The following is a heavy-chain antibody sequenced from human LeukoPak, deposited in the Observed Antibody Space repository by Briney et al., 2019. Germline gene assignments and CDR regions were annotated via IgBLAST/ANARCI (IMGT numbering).Heavy chain of an antibody. Sequence: PSETLSLTCTVSGGSISSSSSYWGWIRQPPGKGLEWIASIYYSGSTYYNPSLKSRVTISVDTAKNQFSLKLRSVTAADTAVYYCASGDYDFWSGYYYYFDYWGQGTLVTVSS. D-gene: IGHD3-3*01. CDR1: GGSISSSSSY. V-gene: IGHV4-39*01. CDR2: IYYSGST. CDR3: ASGDYDFWSGYYYYFDY. J-gene: IGHJ4*02.